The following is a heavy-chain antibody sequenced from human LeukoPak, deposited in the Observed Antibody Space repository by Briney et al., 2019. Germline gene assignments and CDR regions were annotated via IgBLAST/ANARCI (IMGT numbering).Heavy chain of an antibody. CDR1: GYSFTSYW. Sequence: GESLKISCKGSGYSFTSYWIGWVRQMPGKGLEWMGIIYPGDSDTGYSPSFQGQVTISADKSISTAYLQWSSLKASDTAMYYCARRVPYTVNQYYFDYWGQGTLVTVSS. CDR3: ARRVPYTVNQYYFDY. V-gene: IGHV5-51*01. CDR2: IYPGDSDT. J-gene: IGHJ4*02. D-gene: IGHD4-17*01.